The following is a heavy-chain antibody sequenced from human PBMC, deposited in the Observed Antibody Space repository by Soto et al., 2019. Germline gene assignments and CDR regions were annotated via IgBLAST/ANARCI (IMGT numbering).Heavy chain of an antibody. V-gene: IGHV4-34*01. J-gene: IGHJ6*03. CDR1: GGSFSGYY. CDR2: INHSGST. Sequence: SETLSLTCAVYGGSFSGYYWSWIRQPPGKGLEWIGEINHSGSTNYNPSLKSRVTISVDTSKNQFSMKLSSVTAADTAVYYCARVGRAARCYYYYYMDVWGKGTTVTVSS. D-gene: IGHD6-6*01. CDR3: ARVGRAARCYYYYYMDV.